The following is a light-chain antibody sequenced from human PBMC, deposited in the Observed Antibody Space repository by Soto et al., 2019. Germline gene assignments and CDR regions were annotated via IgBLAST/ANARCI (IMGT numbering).Light chain of an antibody. CDR1: QSVNIH. CDR2: GAS. CDR3: QQYNNWRT. V-gene: IGKV3-15*01. Sequence: EIVMTQSPATLSVSPGERATLSCRASQSVNIHLAWYQQKPGQAPRLLIYGASTRATGIPARFSGSGSGTEFTLTISSLQSEDFAVYYCQQYNNWRTFGQGTKVDIK. J-gene: IGKJ1*01.